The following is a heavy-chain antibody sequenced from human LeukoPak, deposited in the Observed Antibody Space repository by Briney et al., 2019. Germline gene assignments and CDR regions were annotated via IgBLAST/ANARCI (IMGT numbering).Heavy chain of an antibody. CDR2: ISAYNGNT. Sequence: ASVKLSCKASGYTFTSYGISWVRQAPGQGLEWMGWISAYNGNTNYAQKLQGRVTMTTETSTSTAYMELRSLGSVDTAVDYCARVVVVAATVDYWGQGTLDTVSS. CDR1: GYTFTSYG. D-gene: IGHD2-15*01. V-gene: IGHV1-18*01. J-gene: IGHJ4*02. CDR3: ARVVVVAATVDY.